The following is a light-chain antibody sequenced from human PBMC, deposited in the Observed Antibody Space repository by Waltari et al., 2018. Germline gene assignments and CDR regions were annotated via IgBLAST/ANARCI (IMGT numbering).Light chain of an antibody. Sequence: DIQMTQSPSSLSASVGDRVTITCQASQDITNYLNWYQQRPGKAPKLLIYDASNLETGVPSRFSGSGSGTDFTFTISSLQPEDVATYYCQQYENFPWTFGGGTKVEI. CDR3: QQYENFPWT. V-gene: IGKV1-33*01. CDR1: QDITNY. CDR2: DAS. J-gene: IGKJ4*02.